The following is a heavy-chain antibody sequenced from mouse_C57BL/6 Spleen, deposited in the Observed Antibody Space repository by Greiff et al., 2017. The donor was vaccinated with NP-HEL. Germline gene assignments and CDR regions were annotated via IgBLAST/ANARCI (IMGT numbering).Heavy chain of an antibody. J-gene: IGHJ3*01. V-gene: IGHV5-17*01. CDR2: ISSGSSTI. CDR1: GFTFSDYG. Sequence: EVKLMESGGGLVKPGGSLKLSCAASGFTFSDYGMHWVRQAPEKGLEWVAYISSGSSTIYYADTVKGRFTISRDNAKNTLFLQMTSLRSEDTAMYYCARGYARAYWGQGTLVTVSA. CDR3: ARGYARAY. D-gene: IGHD2-2*01.